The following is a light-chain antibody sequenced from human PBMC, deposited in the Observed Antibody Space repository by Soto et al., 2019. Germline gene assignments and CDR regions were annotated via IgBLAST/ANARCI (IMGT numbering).Light chain of an antibody. V-gene: IGKV3-15*01. CDR3: QQYNNWPMYT. CDR1: QSVSSN. J-gene: IGKJ2*01. CDR2: GAS. Sequence: EIVMTQSPATLSVSPGEGATLSCRASQSVSSNLAWYRQKRGQAPRLLIYGASTRATGIPARFSGSGSGTEFTLTISSLQSEDFAVYYCQQYNNWPMYTFGQGTKLEIK.